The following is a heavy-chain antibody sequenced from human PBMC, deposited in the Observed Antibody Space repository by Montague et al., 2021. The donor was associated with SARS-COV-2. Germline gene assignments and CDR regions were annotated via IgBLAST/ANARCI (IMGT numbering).Heavy chain of an antibody. Sequence: SETLSLTCSVYGGSFHIFSWGWIRQSPGKGLEWIGEVDHGGKTKYNPSLKSRVTISVDTSKNQFSLNLTSVTAADAAMYYCARGTRVVGVTPGFRWWGQGTQVAVSS. CDR3: ARGTRVVGVTPGFRW. CDR2: VDHGGKT. D-gene: IGHD1-26*01. J-gene: IGHJ4*02. V-gene: IGHV4-34*01. CDR1: GGSFHIFS.